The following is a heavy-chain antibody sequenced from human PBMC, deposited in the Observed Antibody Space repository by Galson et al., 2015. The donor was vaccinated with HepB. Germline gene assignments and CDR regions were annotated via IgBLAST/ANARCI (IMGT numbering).Heavy chain of an antibody. V-gene: IGHV1-2*02. D-gene: IGHD3-3*01. Sequence: SVTVSCKASGSTFTGYYMHWVRQAPGQGLEWMGWINPNSGGTNYAQKFQGRVTMTRDTSISTAYMELSRLRSDDTAVYYCARGSTYYDFWSGYYRGGMDVWGQGTTVTVSS. CDR1: GSTFTGYY. CDR2: INPNSGGT. J-gene: IGHJ6*02. CDR3: ARGSTYYDFWSGYYRGGMDV.